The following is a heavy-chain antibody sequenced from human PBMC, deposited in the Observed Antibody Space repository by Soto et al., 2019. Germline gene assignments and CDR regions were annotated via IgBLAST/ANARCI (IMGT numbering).Heavy chain of an antibody. CDR2: INPNAGST. V-gene: IGHV1-46*01. D-gene: IGHD3-10*01. Sequence: ASVKVSCKASGYTFTSYYIHWVRQAPGQGLEWMGIINPNAGSTSYAQKFQGRVTMTRDTSTSTVYMELSSLRSEDTAVYYCARDPGVTNYWGQGTLVTVSS. J-gene: IGHJ4*02. CDR3: ARDPGVTNY. CDR1: GYTFTSYY.